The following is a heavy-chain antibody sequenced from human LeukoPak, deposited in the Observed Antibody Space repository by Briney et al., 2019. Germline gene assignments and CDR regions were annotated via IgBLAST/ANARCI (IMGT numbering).Heavy chain of an antibody. CDR2: ISYDGSDK. J-gene: IGHJ4*02. CDR1: GFTFSSYG. V-gene: IGHV3-30*03. CDR3: ARGMGSSWYGDYYFDY. Sequence: GRSLRLSCAASGFTFSSYGIHWVRQAPGKGLEWVAVISYDGSDKYYADSVKGRFTISRDNAKNSLYLQMNSLRAEDTAVYYCARGMGSSWYGDYYFDYWGQGTLVTVSS. D-gene: IGHD6-13*01.